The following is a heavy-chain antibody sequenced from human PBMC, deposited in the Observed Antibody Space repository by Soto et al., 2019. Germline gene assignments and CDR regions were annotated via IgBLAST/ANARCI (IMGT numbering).Heavy chain of an antibody. V-gene: IGHV3-23*01. D-gene: IGHD2-2*01. CDR3: AKDRGRYCSRTGCYEAGNWFDP. CDR2: ISGGST. CDR1: GFTFSNSA. J-gene: IGHJ5*02. Sequence: GGSLRLSCAASGFTFSNSAMTWVRQAAGKGLEWVSSISGGSTYYADSVKGRFTISGDNSKNTLYLQMNSLRAEDTAVYYCAKDRGRYCSRTGCYEAGNWFDPWGQGALVTVSS.